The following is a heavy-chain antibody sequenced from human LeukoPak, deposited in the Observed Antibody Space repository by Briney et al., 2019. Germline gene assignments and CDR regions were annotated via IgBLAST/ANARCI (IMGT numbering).Heavy chain of an antibody. CDR2: IRYDGSNK. CDR3: ARAVFYDILTGLAY. D-gene: IGHD3-9*01. J-gene: IGHJ4*02. V-gene: IGHV3-30*02. Sequence: GGSLRLSCAASGFTFSSYGMHWVRQAPGKGLEWVAFIRYDGSNKYYADSVKGRFTISRDNSKNTLYLQMNSLRAEDTAVYYCARAVFYDILTGLAYWGQGTLVTVSS. CDR1: GFTFSSYG.